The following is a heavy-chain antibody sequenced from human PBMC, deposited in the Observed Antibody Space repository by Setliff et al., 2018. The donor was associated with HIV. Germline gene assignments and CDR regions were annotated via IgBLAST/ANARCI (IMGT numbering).Heavy chain of an antibody. D-gene: IGHD3-22*01. CDR2: IKQDGSER. CDR1: GFAFSGHQ. Sequence: PGGSLRLSCAASGFAFSGHQMSWVRQAPGKGLEWVAKIKQDGSERYYVDSVKGRFTISRGNPKNSVYLQMSGLRVEDTAVYYCARDPHYYDSSGYYSMFDIWGQGTVVTVSS. V-gene: IGHV3-7*01. CDR3: ARDPHYYDSSGYYSMFDI. J-gene: IGHJ3*02.